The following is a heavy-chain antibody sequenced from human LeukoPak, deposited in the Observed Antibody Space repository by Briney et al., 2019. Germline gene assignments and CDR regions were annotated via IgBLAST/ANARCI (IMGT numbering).Heavy chain of an antibody. Sequence: PSETLSLTCTVSGDSISSYYWSWIRQPAGKGLEWIGHIYISGTTNYNPSLKSRVTMSVDTSKNQVSLKLSSVTAADTAVYYCARYGDGSMDVWGQGTTVTVSS. CDR2: IYISGTT. CDR1: GDSISSYY. D-gene: IGHD4-17*01. V-gene: IGHV4-4*07. CDR3: ARYGDGSMDV. J-gene: IGHJ6*02.